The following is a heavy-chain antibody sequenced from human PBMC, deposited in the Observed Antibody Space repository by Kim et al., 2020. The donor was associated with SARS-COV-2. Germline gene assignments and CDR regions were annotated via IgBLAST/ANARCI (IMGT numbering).Heavy chain of an antibody. V-gene: IGHV3-30*18. CDR2: ISYDGSNK. J-gene: IGHJ3*02. Sequence: GGSLRLSCAASGFTFSSYGMHWVRQAPGKGLEWVAVISYDGSNKYYADSVKGRFTISRDNSKNTLYLQMNSLRAEDTAVYYCAKDQEDIAAAGTGGAFDIWGQGTMVTVSS. CDR3: AKDQEDIAAAGTGGAFDI. CDR1: GFTFSSYG. D-gene: IGHD6-13*01.